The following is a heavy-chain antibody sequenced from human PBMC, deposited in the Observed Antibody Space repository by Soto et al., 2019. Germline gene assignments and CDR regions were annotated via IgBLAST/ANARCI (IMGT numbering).Heavy chain of an antibody. D-gene: IGHD4-4*01. CDR3: ARGGATVTPWSYYYYYMDV. CDR2: IYYSGST. V-gene: IGHV4-31*03. CDR1: GGSISSGGYY. J-gene: IGHJ6*03. Sequence: QVQLQESGPGLVKPSQTLSLTCTVSGGSISSGGYYWSWIRQHPGKGLEWIGYIYYSGSTYYNPSLKSRVTISVDTSKNQFSLKLSSVTAADTAVYYCARGGATVTPWSYYYYYMDVWGKGTTVTVSS.